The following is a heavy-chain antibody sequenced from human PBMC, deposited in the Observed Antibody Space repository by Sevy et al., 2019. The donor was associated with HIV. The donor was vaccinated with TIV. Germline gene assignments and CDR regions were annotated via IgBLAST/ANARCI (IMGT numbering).Heavy chain of an antibody. CDR3: AKDLAGRYTSSSGDFDY. J-gene: IGHJ4*02. Sequence: GGSLRLSCAASGFTFSNYGMHWVRQAPGKGLEWVALIRFDASTKYYKDSVKGRFTVSRDNAKNILYLQMNSLRTEDTAVYYCAKDLAGRYTSSSGDFDYWGQGTLITVSS. CDR1: GFTFSNYG. D-gene: IGHD6-6*01. V-gene: IGHV3-30*02. CDR2: IRFDASTK.